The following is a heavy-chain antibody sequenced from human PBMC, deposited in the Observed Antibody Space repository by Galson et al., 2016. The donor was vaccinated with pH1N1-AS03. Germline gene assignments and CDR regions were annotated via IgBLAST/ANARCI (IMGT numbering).Heavy chain of an antibody. CDR3: ARRSRDDGSGYYTDYDYFDL. Sequence: SLRLSCAASGFTFSNVWLTWVRQAPGKGLEWVANIKHDGGEKYYVDSVKGRFTISRDNAKNSLYLQMNSLRLEDTAVYFCARRSRDDGSGYYTDYDYFDLWGQGTLVTVSS. V-gene: IGHV3-7*03. CDR2: IKHDGGEK. D-gene: IGHD3-22*01. CDR1: GFTFSNVW. J-gene: IGHJ4*02.